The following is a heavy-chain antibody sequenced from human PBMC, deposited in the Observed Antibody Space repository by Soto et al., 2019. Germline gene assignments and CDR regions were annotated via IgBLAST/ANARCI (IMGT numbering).Heavy chain of an antibody. J-gene: IGHJ4*02. CDR3: ASVRPYLQAPFDY. D-gene: IGHD2-21*01. Sequence: SETLSLTCAVYGGSFSGYYWSWIRQPPGKGLEWTGEINHSGSTNYNPSLKSRVTISVDTSKNQFSLTLSSVTAADTAVYYCASVRPYLQAPFDYWGQGTLVTVSS. CDR1: GGSFSGYY. CDR2: INHSGST. V-gene: IGHV4-34*01.